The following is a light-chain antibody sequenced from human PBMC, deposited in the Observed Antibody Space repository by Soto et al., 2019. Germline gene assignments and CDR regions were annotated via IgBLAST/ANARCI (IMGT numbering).Light chain of an antibody. Sequence: EIVLTQSPVTLSLSPGDRATLSCRASQSLSSPYVAWYQQGPGQSPSLLIYGASSRATGIPDRFSGAASGTDFTLTIYRLEPEDFAVYYCLQYVAGPWFTFGQGTKL. V-gene: IGKV3-20*01. CDR2: GAS. CDR1: QSLSSPY. CDR3: LQYVAGPWFT. J-gene: IGKJ2*01.